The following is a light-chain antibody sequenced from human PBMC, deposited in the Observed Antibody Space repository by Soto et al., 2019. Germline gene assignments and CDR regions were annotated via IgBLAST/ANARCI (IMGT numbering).Light chain of an antibody. Sequence: EIVLTQSPGTLSLSPGERATLSCRASQSVRSSFFAWYQQKPGQAPRLLIYDVSIRATGTPDRFSGSGSGTDFTLTINSLEPEDFAMYYCQQYEDSVLYTFGQGTKLEI. CDR3: QQYEDSVLYT. CDR2: DVS. V-gene: IGKV3-20*01. J-gene: IGKJ2*01. CDR1: QSVRSSF.